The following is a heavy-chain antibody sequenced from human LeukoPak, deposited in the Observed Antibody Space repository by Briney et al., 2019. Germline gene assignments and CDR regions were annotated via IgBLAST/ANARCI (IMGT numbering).Heavy chain of an antibody. CDR1: GFTFSNYW. V-gene: IGHV3-74*01. CDR2: VGTDGSST. Sequence: PGGSLRLSCVASGFTFSNYWMDWGRQVPGKGPVWVSRVGTDGSSTAYADDVKGRFTISRDNAKNTLYLQMNSLRVEDTAVYYCARDKYGGNSNAFDIWGQGPLVTVTS. J-gene: IGHJ3*02. D-gene: IGHD4-23*01. CDR3: ARDKYGGNSNAFDI.